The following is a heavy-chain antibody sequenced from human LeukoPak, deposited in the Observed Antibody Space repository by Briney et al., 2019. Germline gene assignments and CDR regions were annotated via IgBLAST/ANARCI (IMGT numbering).Heavy chain of an antibody. CDR3: TGTTTVSTFGNNAMDV. D-gene: IGHD4-11*01. V-gene: IGHV3-15*01. CDR2: IKSNADGGTT. CDR1: GITFSNAW. Sequence: SGGSLRLSCAASGITFSNAWMSWVRQAPGKGLEWVGRIKSNADGGTTDYAAPVKGRFTISRDDSKNTLCLQMNSLKTEDTAVYYCTGTTTVSTFGNNAMDVWGQGTTVTVSS. J-gene: IGHJ6*02.